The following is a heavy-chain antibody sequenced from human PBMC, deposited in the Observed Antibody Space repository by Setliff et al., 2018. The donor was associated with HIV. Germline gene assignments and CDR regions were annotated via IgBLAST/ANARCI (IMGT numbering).Heavy chain of an antibody. J-gene: IGHJ5*02. Sequence: SETLSLTCTVSGGSISSYYWSWIRQPAGKGLEWIGHIYISGSTNYNPSFNSRVTLSVDTSKNQFSLQLTSVTAVDTAVYYCARKPDSRNWFDPWGQGTQVTVSS. CDR2: IYISGST. V-gene: IGHV4-4*07. CDR1: GGSISSYY. CDR3: ARKPDSRNWFDP.